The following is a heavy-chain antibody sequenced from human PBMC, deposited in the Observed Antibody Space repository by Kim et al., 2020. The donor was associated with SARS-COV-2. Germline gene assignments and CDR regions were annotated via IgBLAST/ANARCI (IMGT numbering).Heavy chain of an antibody. D-gene: IGHD3-9*01. CDR2: IWYDGSNK. CDR1: GFTFSSYG. Sequence: GGSLRLSCAASGFTFSSYGMHWVRQAPGKGLEWVAVIWYDGSNKYYADSVKGRFTISRDNSKNTLYLQMNSLRAEDTAVYYCARDKLRYFDWLLYDAFDIWGQGTMVTVSS. J-gene: IGHJ3*02. CDR3: ARDKLRYFDWLLYDAFDI. V-gene: IGHV3-33*01.